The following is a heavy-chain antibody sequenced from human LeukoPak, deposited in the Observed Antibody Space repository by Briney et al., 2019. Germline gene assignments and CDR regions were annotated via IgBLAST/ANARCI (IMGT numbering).Heavy chain of an antibody. CDR2: ISWNSGSI. CDR1: GFTFDNYG. Sequence: GRSLRLSCAASGFTFDNYGMHWVRQAPGKGLEWVSGISWNSGSIGYADSVKGRFTISRDNAKNSLYLQMDSLRAEDTALYYCAAADSSGPFDYWGQGTLVTVSS. D-gene: IGHD3-22*01. CDR3: AAADSSGPFDY. J-gene: IGHJ4*02. V-gene: IGHV3-9*01.